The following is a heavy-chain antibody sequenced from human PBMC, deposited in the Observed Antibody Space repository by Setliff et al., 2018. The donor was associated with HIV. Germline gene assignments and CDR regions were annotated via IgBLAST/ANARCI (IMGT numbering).Heavy chain of an antibody. Sequence: SSETLSLTCSVSGGSISSGDYYWSWIRQSAGKGLEWIGHINTSGSTKYNPSLKSRLTMSVDSSGNQFSLTLTSVTAADTAVYYCARDPNTGWYYLDLWGPGALVTVSS. J-gene: IGHJ5*02. CDR3: ARDPNTGWYYLDL. D-gene: IGHD6-19*01. V-gene: IGHV4-61*09. CDR2: INTSGST. CDR1: GGSISSGDYY.